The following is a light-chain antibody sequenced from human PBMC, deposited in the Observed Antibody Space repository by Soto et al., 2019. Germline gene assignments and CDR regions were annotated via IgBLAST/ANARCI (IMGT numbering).Light chain of an antibody. CDR3: SSYTTSDTVI. V-gene: IGLV2-14*03. Sequence: QSALTQPASVSGSPGQSITISCTGTSSDVGAYNYVSWYQQHPGRAPKVMIYDVNNRPSGVSDRFSGSKSGNTASLTISGLQAEDEATFYCSSYTTSDTVIFGGGTKLTV. CDR2: DVN. J-gene: IGLJ2*01. CDR1: SSDVGAYNY.